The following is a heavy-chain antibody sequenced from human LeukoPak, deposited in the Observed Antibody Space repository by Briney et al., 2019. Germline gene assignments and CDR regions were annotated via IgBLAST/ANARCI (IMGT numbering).Heavy chain of an antibody. V-gene: IGHV3-23*01. CDR1: GFTFSSYA. D-gene: IGHD3-10*02. J-gene: IGHJ6*04. Sequence: GGSLRLSCAASGFTFSSYAMSWVRQAPGKGLEWVSAISGNGGTTYYADSVKGRLTISRDNSKNSLYLQMNSLRAEDTAVYYCAELGITMIGGVWGKGTTVTISS. CDR2: ISGNGGTT. CDR3: AELGITMIGGV.